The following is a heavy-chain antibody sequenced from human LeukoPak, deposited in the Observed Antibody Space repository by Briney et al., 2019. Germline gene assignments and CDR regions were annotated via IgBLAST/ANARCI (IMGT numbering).Heavy chain of an antibody. V-gene: IGHV4-34*01. CDR2: INHSGST. CDR3: AKATMVRGVIITIKHYYFDY. D-gene: IGHD3-10*01. Sequence: SETLSLTCAVYGGSFSGYYWSWIRQPPGKGLEWIGEINHSGSTNYNPSLKSRVTISVDTSKNQFSLKLSSVTAADTALYYCAKATMVRGVIITIKHYYFDYWGQGTLVTVSS. CDR1: GGSFSGYY. J-gene: IGHJ4*02.